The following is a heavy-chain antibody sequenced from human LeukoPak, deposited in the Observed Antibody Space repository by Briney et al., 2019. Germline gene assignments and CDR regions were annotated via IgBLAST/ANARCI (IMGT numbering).Heavy chain of an antibody. CDR2: ISSSSSTI. J-gene: IGHJ4*02. CDR3: ASGDSFDSSGYSLDY. CDR1: GFTFSSYS. Sequence: GGSLRPSCAASGFTFSSYSMNWVRQAPGKGLEWVSYISSSSSTIYYADSVKGRFTISRDNAKNSLYLQMNSLRAEDTAVYYCASGDSFDSSGYSLDYWGQGTLVTVSS. V-gene: IGHV3-48*04. D-gene: IGHD3-22*01.